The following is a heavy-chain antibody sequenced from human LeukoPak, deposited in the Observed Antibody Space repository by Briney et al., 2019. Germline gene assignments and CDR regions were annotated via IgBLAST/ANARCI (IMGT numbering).Heavy chain of an antibody. CDR3: ARGFRRGYSYGYNFDY. CDR2: ISSSGSTI. Sequence: GGSLRLSCAASGFTFSDYYMSWIRQAPGKGLEWVSYISSSGSTIYYADSVKVRFTISRDNAKNSLYLQMNSLRAEDTAVYYCARGFRRGYSYGYNFDYWGQGTLVTVSS. V-gene: IGHV3-11*04. D-gene: IGHD5-18*01. CDR1: GFTFSDYY. J-gene: IGHJ4*02.